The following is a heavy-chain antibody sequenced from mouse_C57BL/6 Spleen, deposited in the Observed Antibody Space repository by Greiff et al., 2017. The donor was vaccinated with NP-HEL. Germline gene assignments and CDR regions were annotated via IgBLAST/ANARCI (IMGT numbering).Heavy chain of an antibody. CDR3: ARGLYYYGSSYYAMDY. Sequence: QVQLQQPGAELVRPGPSVKLSCKASGYTFTSYWMHWVKQRPGQGLEWIGVIDPSDSYTNYNQKFKGKATLTVDTSSSTAYMQLSSLTSEDSAVYYCARGLYYYGSSYYAMDYWGQGTSVTVSS. V-gene: IGHV1-59*01. CDR1: GYTFTSYW. D-gene: IGHD1-1*01. J-gene: IGHJ4*01. CDR2: IDPSDSYT.